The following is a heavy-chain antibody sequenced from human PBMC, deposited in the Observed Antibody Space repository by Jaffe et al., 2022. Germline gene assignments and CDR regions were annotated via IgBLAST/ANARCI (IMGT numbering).Heavy chain of an antibody. V-gene: IGHV1-69*01. CDR1: GGTFSSYA. D-gene: IGHD2-15*01. CDR2: IIPIFGTA. J-gene: IGHJ2*01. CDR3: ARPYCSGGSCYSANWYFDL. Sequence: QVQLVQSGAEVKKPGSSVKVSCKASGGTFSSYAISWVRQAPGQGLEWMGGIIPIFGTANYAQKFQGRVTITADESTSTAYMELSSLRSEDTAVYYCARPYCSGGSCYSANWYFDLWGRGTLVTVSS.